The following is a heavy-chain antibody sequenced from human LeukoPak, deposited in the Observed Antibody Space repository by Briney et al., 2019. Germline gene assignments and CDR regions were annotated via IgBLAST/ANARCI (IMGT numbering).Heavy chain of an antibody. CDR1: GGSISSSSYY. V-gene: IGHV4-39*07. CDR2: IYYSGST. J-gene: IGHJ4*02. D-gene: IGHD1-1*01. Sequence: SETLSLTCTVSGGSISSSSYYRGWIRQPPGKGLEWIGSIYYSGSTYYNPSLKSRVTMSVDTSKNQFSLKLSSVTAADTAVYYCARGTETPDYWGQGTLVTVSS. CDR3: ARGTETPDY.